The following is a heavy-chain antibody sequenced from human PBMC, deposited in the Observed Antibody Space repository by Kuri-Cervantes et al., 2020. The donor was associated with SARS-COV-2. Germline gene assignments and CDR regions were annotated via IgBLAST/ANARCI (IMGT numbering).Heavy chain of an antibody. CDR1: GFTFSSYA. CDR3: ARDTELGMWSGGYFDL. V-gene: IGHV3-21*01. J-gene: IGHJ2*01. Sequence: GESLKISCAASGFTFSSYAMSWVRQAPGKGLEWVSSISSSSSYIYYADSVKGRFTISRDNAKNSLYLQMNSLRAEDTAVYYCARDTELGMWSGGYFDLWGRGTLVTVSS. D-gene: IGHD7-27*01. CDR2: ISSSSSYI.